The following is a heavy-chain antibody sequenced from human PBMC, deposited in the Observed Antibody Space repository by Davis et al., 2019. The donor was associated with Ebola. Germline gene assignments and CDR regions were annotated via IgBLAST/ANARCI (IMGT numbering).Heavy chain of an antibody. CDR2: IKSKTDGGTT. D-gene: IGHD6-6*01. CDR3: TTAAAYSSSSLDY. Sequence: PGGFLRLSCAASGFTFSNAWMSWVRQAPGKGLEWVGRIKSKTDGGTTDYAAPVKGRFTISRDDSKNTLYLQMNSLKTEDTAVYYCTTAAAYSSSSLDYWGQGTLVTVSS. J-gene: IGHJ4*02. V-gene: IGHV3-15*01. CDR1: GFTFSNAW.